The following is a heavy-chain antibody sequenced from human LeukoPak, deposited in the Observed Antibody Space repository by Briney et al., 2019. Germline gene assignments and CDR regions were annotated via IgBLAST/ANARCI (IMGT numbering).Heavy chain of an antibody. CDR2: ISAYNGNT. CDR3: ARKWRTYYYGSGDWFDP. D-gene: IGHD3-10*01. V-gene: IGHV1-18*01. CDR1: GYTFTSYG. Sequence: ASVKVSCKASGYTFTSYGISWVRQAPGQGLEWMGWISAYNGNTNYAQKLQGRVTMTTDTSTSTAYMELRSLRSDDTAVYYCARKWRTYYYGSGDWFDPWGQGTLVTVSS. J-gene: IGHJ5*02.